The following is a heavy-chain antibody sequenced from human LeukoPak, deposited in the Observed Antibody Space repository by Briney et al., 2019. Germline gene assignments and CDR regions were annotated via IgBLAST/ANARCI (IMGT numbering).Heavy chain of an antibody. J-gene: IGHJ4*02. Sequence: GGSLRLSCAGSGFAFESFTMTWVRQAPGKGLEWVSLINDTGRDINYPHSVRGRFTISRYNTKNSLFLQMDSLRVEDTAIDYCAKGLFSAYDKYLDSWGQGPLVTVSS. CDR2: INDTGRDI. V-gene: IGHV3-21*04. CDR1: GFAFESFT. CDR3: AKGLFSAYDKYLDS. D-gene: IGHD5-12*01.